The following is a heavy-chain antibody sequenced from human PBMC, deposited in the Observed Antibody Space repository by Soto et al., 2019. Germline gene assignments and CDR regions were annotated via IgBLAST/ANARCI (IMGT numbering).Heavy chain of an antibody. CDR3: ARGNIVATILIPFDY. J-gene: IGHJ4*02. CDR2: IYSSGST. CDR1: GGSINSNNYY. D-gene: IGHD5-12*01. Sequence: QLQLQESGPRLVKPSETLSLTCSVSGGSINSNNYYWGWIRQPPGKGLEWIGSIYSSGSTFYNPSLQSRLTMSVDTSKNQFSLRLSSVSAADTAVYYCARGNIVATILIPFDYWGQGTLVTVSS. V-gene: IGHV4-39*01.